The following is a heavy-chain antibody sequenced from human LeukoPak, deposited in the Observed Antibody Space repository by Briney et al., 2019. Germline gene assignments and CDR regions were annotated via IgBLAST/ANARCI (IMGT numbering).Heavy chain of an antibody. D-gene: IGHD1-26*01. CDR1: GDSVSSSHW. J-gene: IGHJ4*02. V-gene: IGHV4-4*02. CDR2: IYHNGRT. CDR3: AAWEVRSAFDY. Sequence: PSGTLSLTCVVSGDSVSSSHWWSWVRQPPGKGLEWIGEIYHNGRTNYNPSLKSRVTLLVDKSDNHFSLKLSSVTAADTAVYYCAAWEVRSAFDYWGQGTLVTVSS.